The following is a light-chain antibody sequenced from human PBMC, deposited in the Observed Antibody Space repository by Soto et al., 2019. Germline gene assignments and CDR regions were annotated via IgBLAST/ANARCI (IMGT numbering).Light chain of an antibody. Sequence: DIQMTQSPSTLSASVGDRVTITCRASQSISGSLAWYQQKPGKAPKLLIYEASNLKSGVPSRFSGSGSGTEYIITSSSLQPADSASYYCQQYNGYWTFGQGTRVEIK. CDR1: QSISGS. CDR2: EAS. CDR3: QQYNGYWT. J-gene: IGKJ1*01. V-gene: IGKV1-5*03.